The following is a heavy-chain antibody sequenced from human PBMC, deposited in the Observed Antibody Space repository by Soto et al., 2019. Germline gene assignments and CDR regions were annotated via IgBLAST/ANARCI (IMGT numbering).Heavy chain of an antibody. CDR2: ISGSGGST. J-gene: IGHJ4*02. CDR3: ASRSRGWYLDY. V-gene: IGHV3-23*01. CDR1: GIPVSSNY. Sequence: PGGSLRLSCVASGIPVSSNYMTWVRQAPGKGLEWVSVISGSGGSTYYADSVKGRFTISRDNSKNTLYLQMNSLRAEDTAVYYCASRSRGWYLDYWGQGSLVTVSS. D-gene: IGHD6-19*01.